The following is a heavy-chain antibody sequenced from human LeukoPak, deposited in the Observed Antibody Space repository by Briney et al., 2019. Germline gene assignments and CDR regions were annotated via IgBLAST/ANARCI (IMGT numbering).Heavy chain of an antibody. CDR2: IYHSGST. CDR1: GGSISSGGYY. CDR3: ARAYDSSGYYFDY. Sequence: SQTLSLTCTVSGGSISSGGYYWSWIGQPPGKGLEWIGYIYHSGSTYYNPSLKSRVTISVDRSKNQFSLKLSSVTAADTAVYYCARAYDSSGYYFDYWGQGTLVTVSS. J-gene: IGHJ4*02. D-gene: IGHD3-22*01. V-gene: IGHV4-30-2*01.